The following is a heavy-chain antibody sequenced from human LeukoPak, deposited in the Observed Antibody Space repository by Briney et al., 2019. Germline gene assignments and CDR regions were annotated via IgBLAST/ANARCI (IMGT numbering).Heavy chain of an antibody. D-gene: IGHD1-26*01. Sequence: GGSLRLSCAASGFIVSSNYMNWVRQAPGKGLEWVSVIYTDGSTYYADSVKGLFTISRDISRNTVHLQMNSLRAGDTAVYYCAKDQRWESPHYLDSWGQGTLVTVSS. J-gene: IGHJ4*02. CDR2: IYTDGST. CDR1: GFIVSSNY. CDR3: AKDQRWESPHYLDS. V-gene: IGHV3-53*01.